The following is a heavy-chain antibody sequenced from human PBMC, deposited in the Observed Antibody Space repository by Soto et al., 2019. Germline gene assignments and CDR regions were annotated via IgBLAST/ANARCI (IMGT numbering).Heavy chain of an antibody. J-gene: IGHJ6*02. Sequence: LLQLPETLSLTCAVSGGSISSSNWWSWVRQPPGKGLEWIGEIYHSGSTNYNPSLKSRVTISVDKSKNQFSLKLSSVTAADTAVYYCARDSWVGSGSPPGYYYGMDVWGQGTTVTVSS. D-gene: IGHD3-10*01. V-gene: IGHV4-4*03. CDR1: GGSISSSNW. CDR3: ARDSWVGSGSPPGYYYGMDV. CDR2: IYHSGST.